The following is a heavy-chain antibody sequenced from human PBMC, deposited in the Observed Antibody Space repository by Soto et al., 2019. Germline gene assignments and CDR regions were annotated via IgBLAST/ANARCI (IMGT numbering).Heavy chain of an antibody. V-gene: IGHV3-23*01. CDR3: VKTPSRGYYPFDY. CDR1: GFTFSSFA. CDR2: VSGGGDTT. J-gene: IGHJ4*02. D-gene: IGHD3-22*01. Sequence: GGSLRLSCAASGFTFSSFAMSWVRQSPGHGLEWVSGVSGGGDTTYYADSVKGRFTISRDNSKNKLYLQMNSLRAEDTAVYYGVKTPSRGYYPFDYWGQG.